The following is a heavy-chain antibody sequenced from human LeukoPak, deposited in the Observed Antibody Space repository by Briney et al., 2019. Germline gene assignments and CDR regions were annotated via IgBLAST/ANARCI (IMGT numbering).Heavy chain of an antibody. CDR1: GASIICGGYT. CDR3: ARGIVVVPAARGSWFDP. Sequence: TLSLTCTISGASIICGGYTWTWMRQHPGQGLEWIGYNYYSGSTYYNPSLKTRVTISVDTSKNQFSLKLSSVTAADTAVYYCARGIVVVPAARGSWFDPRGQGTLVTVSP. J-gene: IGHJ5*02. V-gene: IGHV4-31*03. D-gene: IGHD2-2*01. CDR2: NYYSGST.